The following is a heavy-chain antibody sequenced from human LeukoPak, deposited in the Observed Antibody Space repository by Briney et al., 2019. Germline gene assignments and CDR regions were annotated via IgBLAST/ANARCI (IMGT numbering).Heavy chain of an antibody. D-gene: IGHD1-26*01. CDR3: AYSGSEWDAFDI. CDR2: IYYGGST. CDR1: GGSIGRNY. Sequence: KSSETLSLSCTVSGGSIGRNYWSWIRQPPGKGLEWIGYIYYGGSTNYNPSLKSRVSILVDKSKNQFSLKLTSVTAADTAVYYCAYSGSEWDAFDIWGQGTVVTVSS. J-gene: IGHJ3*02. V-gene: IGHV4-59*01.